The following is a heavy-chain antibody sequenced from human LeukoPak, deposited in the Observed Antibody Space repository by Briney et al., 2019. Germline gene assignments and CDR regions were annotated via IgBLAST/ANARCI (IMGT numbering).Heavy chain of an antibody. CDR2: INTNTGNP. V-gene: IGHV7-4-1*02. J-gene: IGHJ6*02. D-gene: IGHD3-16*01. CDR1: GYTFTTSG. CDR3: ARGHMINYYCMDV. Sequence: ASVKVSCKASGYTFTTSGIHWVRQAPGQGLEWMGWINTNTGNPTFAQALPGRFVFSLDTSVSTAYLQISSLKAEDTAVYYCARGHMINYYCMDVWGQGTTVTVSS.